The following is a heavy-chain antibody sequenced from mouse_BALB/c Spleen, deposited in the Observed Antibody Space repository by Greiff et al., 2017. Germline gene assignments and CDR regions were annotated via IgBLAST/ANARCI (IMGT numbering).Heavy chain of an antibody. V-gene: IGHV5-6-4*01. J-gene: IGHJ2*01. D-gene: IGHD2-1*01. Sequence: EVMLVESGGGLVKPGGSLKLSCAASGFTFSSYTMSWVRQTPEKRLEWVATISSGGSYTYYPDSVKGRFTISRDNAKNTLYLQMSSLKSEDTAMYYCTRSPYGNYDDYWGQGTTLTVSS. CDR1: GFTFSSYT. CDR3: TRSPYGNYDDY. CDR2: ISSGGSYT.